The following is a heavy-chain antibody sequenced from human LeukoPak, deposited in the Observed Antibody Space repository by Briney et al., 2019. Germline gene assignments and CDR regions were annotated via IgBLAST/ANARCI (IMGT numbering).Heavy chain of an antibody. CDR3: ARHTRPGYSGYENAFDS. J-gene: IGHJ3*02. CDR2: LCDSGST. D-gene: IGHD5-12*01. CDR1: GGSISSTSYY. Sequence: RPSETLSLTCTVSGGSISSTSYYWDWIRQPPGKGLEWIGNLCDSGSTHYNPSLKSRVTISVDTSKNQFSLKLSSVTAADTAVYYCARHTRPGYSGYENAFDSWGQGTVVSVSS. V-gene: IGHV4-39*01.